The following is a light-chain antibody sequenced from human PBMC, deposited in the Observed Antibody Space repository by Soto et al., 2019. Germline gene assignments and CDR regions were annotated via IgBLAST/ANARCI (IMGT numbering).Light chain of an antibody. Sequence: EIVLTQSPATLSLSPGERATLSCRASQSVSSYLAWYQQKPGQAPRLLIYDASNRATGIPARFSGSGSGTDFTLDISSPEPEDFAVYYCQQRSNWPPYTFGQGNKLEIK. CDR1: QSVSSY. CDR3: QQRSNWPPYT. V-gene: IGKV3-11*01. CDR2: DAS. J-gene: IGKJ2*01.